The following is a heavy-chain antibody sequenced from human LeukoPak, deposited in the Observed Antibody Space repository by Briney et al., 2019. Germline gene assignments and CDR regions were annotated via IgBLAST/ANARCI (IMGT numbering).Heavy chain of an antibody. J-gene: IGHJ6*02. D-gene: IGHD2-2*01. V-gene: IGHV3-30*18. CDR1: GFTFSSYG. Sequence: GGSLRLSCAASGFTFSSYGMHWVRQAPGKGLEWVAVISYDGGNKYYADSVKGRFTISRDNSKNTLYLQMNSLRAEDTAVYYCAKEGRYCSSTSCHNHLTSYYYGMDVWGQGTTVTVSS. CDR2: ISYDGGNK. CDR3: AKEGRYCSSTSCHNHLTSYYYGMDV.